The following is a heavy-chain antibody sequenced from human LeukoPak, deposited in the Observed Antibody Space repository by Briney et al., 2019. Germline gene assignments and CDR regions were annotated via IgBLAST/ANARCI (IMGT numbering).Heavy chain of an antibody. J-gene: IGHJ4*02. CDR1: GGSISSSSHY. CDR3: ARRVAVSKAWGY. D-gene: IGHD3-16*01. Sequence: SETLSLTCTVSGGSISSSSHYWGWIRQPPGKGLEWIGSIYYSASTNNNPSLKSRATMSVDTSKNRFSLKLTSVTAADTAVYFCARRVAVSKAWGYWGQGTLVTVSS. V-gene: IGHV4-39*01. CDR2: IYYSAST.